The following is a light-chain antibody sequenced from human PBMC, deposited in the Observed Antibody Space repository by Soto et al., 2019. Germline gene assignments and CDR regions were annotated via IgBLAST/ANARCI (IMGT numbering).Light chain of an antibody. Sequence: QSALTQPPSASGSPGQSVTISCTGTSSDIGVWNYVSWYQQHPGKAPKLMIYDVSKRPSGVPDRFSGSKSGNTASLTVSGLQAEDEADYYCSSYAGSNNYVFGTGTKLPVL. CDR1: SSDIGVWNY. J-gene: IGLJ1*01. CDR2: DVS. V-gene: IGLV2-8*01. CDR3: SSYAGSNNYV.